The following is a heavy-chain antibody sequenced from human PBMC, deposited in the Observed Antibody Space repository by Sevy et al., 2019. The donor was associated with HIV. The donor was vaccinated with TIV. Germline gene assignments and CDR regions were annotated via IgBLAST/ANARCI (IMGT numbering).Heavy chain of an antibody. CDR3: ARQGGLVDRAFDY. Sequence: SDILSLTCTVSGVSISSSSYVWGWIRQPPGKGLEWIASFFFTGSTYYNPSLKSRVTISVDTSNNQFSLKLNSVTAADTALYYCARQGGLVDRAFDYWGQGTLVTVSS. V-gene: IGHV4-39*01. D-gene: IGHD3-10*01. CDR2: FFFTGST. CDR1: GVSISSSSYV. J-gene: IGHJ4*02.